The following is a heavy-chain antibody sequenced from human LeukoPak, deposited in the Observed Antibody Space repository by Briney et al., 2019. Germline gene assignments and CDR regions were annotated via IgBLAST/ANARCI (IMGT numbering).Heavy chain of an antibody. J-gene: IGHJ4*02. CDR1: GYTFTSYD. Sequence: ASVKVSCKASGYTFTSYDINWVRQATGQGLEWMGWIKSNSGGTHYAQKFQGRVTMTRDTSITTAYMELSRLTSDDTAVYYCARDQGGTIDYWGQGTLVTVSS. CDR2: IKSNSGGT. D-gene: IGHD1-7*01. CDR3: ARDQGGTIDY. V-gene: IGHV1-2*02.